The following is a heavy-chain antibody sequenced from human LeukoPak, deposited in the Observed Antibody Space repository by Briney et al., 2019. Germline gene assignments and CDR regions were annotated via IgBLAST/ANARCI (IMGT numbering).Heavy chain of an antibody. Sequence: GASVKVSCKASGYTFTGYYMHWVRQAPGQGLEWMGWINPNSGGTNYAQKFQGRVTMTRDTSISTAYMELSRLRSDDTAVYYCAREWVATISFIDYYYYYGMDVWGQGTTVTVSS. V-gene: IGHV1-2*02. CDR3: AREWVATISFIDYYYYYGMDV. D-gene: IGHD5-12*01. CDR1: GYTFTGYY. J-gene: IGHJ6*02. CDR2: INPNSGGT.